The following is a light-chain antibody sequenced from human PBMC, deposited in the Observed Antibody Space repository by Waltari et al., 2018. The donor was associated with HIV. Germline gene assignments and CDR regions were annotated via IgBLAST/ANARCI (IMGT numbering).Light chain of an antibody. CDR1: QSVSSSH. CDR3: QQYDNSRWT. CDR2: DAS. Sequence: ETILTQSPGTLSLSPGERATLSCRASQSVSSSHLAWYQQKPGQAPRLLVYDASSRATGIPDRVSGSGSGTDFILTINGLEPEDFAVYYCQQYDNSRWTFGQGTKVEIK. V-gene: IGKV3-20*01. J-gene: IGKJ1*01.